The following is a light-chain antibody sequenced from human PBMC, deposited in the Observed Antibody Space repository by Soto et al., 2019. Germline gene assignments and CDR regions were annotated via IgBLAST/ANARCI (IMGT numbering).Light chain of an antibody. V-gene: IGLV2-14*03. Sequence: QSVLTQPRSVSGSPGQSVTVSCIGTSSDVGDYNSVSWYQQHPGKAPKLMIYDVSNRPSGASNRFSGSKSGNTASLTISGLQAEDEADYYCSSYSSASSNTLVVFGTGTKVTVL. J-gene: IGLJ1*01. CDR3: SSYSSASSNTLVV. CDR2: DVS. CDR1: SSDVGDYNS.